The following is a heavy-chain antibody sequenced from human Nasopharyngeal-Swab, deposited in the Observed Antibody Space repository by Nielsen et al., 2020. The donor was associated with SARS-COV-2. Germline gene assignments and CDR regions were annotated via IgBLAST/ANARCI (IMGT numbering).Heavy chain of an antibody. CDR3: ARGCVLTGPTCNYYGMDV. D-gene: IGHD3-9*01. CDR1: GFTFSSDS. Sequence: GGSLRLSCAASGFTFSSDSMNWVRQAPGKGLEWVSSISSSSSYIYYADSVKGRFTISRDNAKNSLYLQMNSLRAEDTAVYYCARGCVLTGPTCNYYGMDVWGQGTTVTVSS. V-gene: IGHV3-21*01. CDR2: ISSSSSYI. J-gene: IGHJ6*02.